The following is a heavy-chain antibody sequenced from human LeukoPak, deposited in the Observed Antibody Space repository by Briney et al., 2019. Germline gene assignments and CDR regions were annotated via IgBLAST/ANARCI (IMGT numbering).Heavy chain of an antibody. CDR3: ARGIESMREGKGAYYYYYYMDV. CDR2: IYYSGST. D-gene: IGHD2-8*01. CDR1: GGSISSSSYY. V-gene: IGHV4-39*07. Sequence: SETLSLTCTVSGGSISSSSYYWGWIRQPPGKGLEWIGSIYYSGSTNYNPSLKSRVTISVDTSKNQFSLKLSSVTAADTAVYYCARGIESMREGKGAYYYYYYMDVWGKGATVTVSS. J-gene: IGHJ6*03.